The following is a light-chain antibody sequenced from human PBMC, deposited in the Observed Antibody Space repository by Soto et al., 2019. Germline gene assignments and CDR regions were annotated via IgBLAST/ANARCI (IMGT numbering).Light chain of an antibody. CDR2: GNS. J-gene: IGLJ1*01. CDR3: QSYDSSLSGSPLYV. CDR1: SSNIGAGYD. Sequence: HSVLTNPPSVSGAAGQRGTISFTGSSSNIGAGYDVHWYQQLPGTAPKLLIYGNSNRPSGVPDRFSGSKSGTSASLAITGLQAEDEADYYCQSYDSSLSGSPLYVFGTGTRSPS. V-gene: IGLV1-40*01.